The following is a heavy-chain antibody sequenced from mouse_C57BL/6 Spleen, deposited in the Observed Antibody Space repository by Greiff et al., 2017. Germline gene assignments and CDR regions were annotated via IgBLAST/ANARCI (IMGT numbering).Heavy chain of an antibody. CDR3: ARRDYGRGFDY. V-gene: IGHV1-64*01. CDR1: GYTFTSYW. CDR2: IHPNSGST. D-gene: IGHD1-1*01. J-gene: IGHJ2*01. Sequence: QVHVKQPGAELVKPGASVKLSCKASGYTFTSYWMHWVKQRPGQGLEWIGMIHPNSGSTNYNEKFKSKATLTVDKSSSTAYMQLSSLTSEDSAVYYCARRDYGRGFDYWGQGTTLTVSS.